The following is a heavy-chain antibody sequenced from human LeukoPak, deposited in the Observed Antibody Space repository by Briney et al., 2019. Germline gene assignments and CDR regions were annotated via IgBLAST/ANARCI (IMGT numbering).Heavy chain of an antibody. CDR3: ATRGPVWTQSQSPFDY. Sequence: SGTLSLTCAVYGGSFSGYYWSWIRQPPGKGLEWIGEINHSGSTNYNPSLKCRVTISVDTSKNQFSLKLSSVTAADTAVYYCATRGPVWTQSQSPFDYWGQGTLVTVSS. CDR2: INHSGST. J-gene: IGHJ4*02. V-gene: IGHV4-34*01. CDR1: GGSFSGYY. D-gene: IGHD1-1*01.